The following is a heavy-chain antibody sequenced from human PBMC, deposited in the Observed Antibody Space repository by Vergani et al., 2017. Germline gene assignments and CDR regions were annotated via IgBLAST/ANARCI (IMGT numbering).Heavy chain of an antibody. V-gene: IGHV5-10-1*03. CDR3: ARRRATGYYYYGMDV. J-gene: IGHJ6*02. CDR2: IDPSDSYT. D-gene: IGHD1-26*01. Sequence: EVQLVQSGAEVKKPGASLRISCKGSGYSFTSYWISWVRQMPGKGLEWMGRIDPSDSYTNYSPSFQGHVTISADKSISTAYLQWSSLKASDTAMYYCARRRATGYYYYGMDVWGQGTTVTVSS. CDR1: GYSFTSYW.